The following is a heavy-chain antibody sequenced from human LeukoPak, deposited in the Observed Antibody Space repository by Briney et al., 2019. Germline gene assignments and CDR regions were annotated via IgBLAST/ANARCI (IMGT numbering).Heavy chain of an antibody. J-gene: IGHJ4*02. D-gene: IGHD2-2*01. CDR3: ARGDAYALKY. V-gene: IGHV3-74*01. Sequence: GGSLRLSCAASGFTFSSSWMHWVRQAPGKGLVWVSRINSVGTTTAYADSVKGRFTISRDNAKNTLYLQTNSLRAEDTAVYYCARGDAYALKYWGQGTLATVSS. CDR1: GFTFSSSW. CDR2: INSVGTTT.